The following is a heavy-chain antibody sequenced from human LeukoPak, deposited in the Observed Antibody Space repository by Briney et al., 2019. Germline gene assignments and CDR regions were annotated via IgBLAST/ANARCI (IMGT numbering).Heavy chain of an antibody. CDR2: ITPIFGEA. CDR3: ARNSRVASTSELNY. CDR1: GGTFSSYP. Sequence: ASVKVSCKVSGGTFSSYPISWVRQAPGQGLEWMGEITPIFGEAQNAEKFQGRVTITADEPTSTVYMELTSLRLDDTAMYYCARNSRVASTSELNYWGQGTLVTVSS. V-gene: IGHV1-69*13. J-gene: IGHJ4*02. D-gene: IGHD5-12*01.